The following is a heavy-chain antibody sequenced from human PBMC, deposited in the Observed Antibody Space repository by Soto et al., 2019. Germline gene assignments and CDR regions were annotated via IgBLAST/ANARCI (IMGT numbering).Heavy chain of an antibody. J-gene: IGHJ6*02. CDR2: IYNRGNT. Sequence: SETLYLTCTVSGGSISSSNYYWGWIRQPPGKGLKWNGSIYNRGNTYYNPSLKSQVNMSVDTSTNQISLKLSSQTAADTALYYCARLGGYCSTTGCYGYYAMDVWGQGTTVT. D-gene: IGHD2-2*01. V-gene: IGHV4-39*01. CDR3: ARLGGYCSTTGCYGYYAMDV. CDR1: GGSISSSNYY.